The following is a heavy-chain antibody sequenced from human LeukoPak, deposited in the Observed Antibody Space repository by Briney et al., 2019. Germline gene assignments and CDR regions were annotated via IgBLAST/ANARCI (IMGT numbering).Heavy chain of an antibody. Sequence: PGASVKVSCKASGYTFTNFDINWVRQAPGQGLEWMGWVNPVTGNAGSAQKFQGRVTLTRDTSISTAYMELSSLTSDDTAFYYCARAPMGTAALYWGQGTLVTVSS. J-gene: IGHJ4*02. V-gene: IGHV1-8*01. CDR1: GYTFTNFD. D-gene: IGHD2-2*01. CDR2: VNPVTGNA. CDR3: ARAPMGTAALY.